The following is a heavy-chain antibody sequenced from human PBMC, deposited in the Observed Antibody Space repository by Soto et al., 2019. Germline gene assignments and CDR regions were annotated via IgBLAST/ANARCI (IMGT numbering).Heavy chain of an antibody. D-gene: IGHD3-22*01. CDR3: ARVGPWVPYYYDSSPYTFENWFDP. CDR1: GYSIISGYY. CDR2: IYHGGST. J-gene: IGHJ5*02. V-gene: IGHV4-38-2*01. Sequence: SETLSITCAVYGYSIISGYYWGCLRQPPGKGLEWLGSIYHGGSTYYNPSLNSRVTLSIDMTNNHVSLILNSVTAADTAVYYCARVGPWVPYYYDSSPYTFENWFDPWGQGTLVTVSS.